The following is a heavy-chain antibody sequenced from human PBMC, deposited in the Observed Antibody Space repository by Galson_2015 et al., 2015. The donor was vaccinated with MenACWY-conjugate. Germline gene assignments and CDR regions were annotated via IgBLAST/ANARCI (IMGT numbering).Heavy chain of an antibody. CDR3: ARRDCSGPSCFFDP. CDR1: GYTFTSYW. D-gene: IGHD2-21*01. V-gene: IGHV5-10-1*01. J-gene: IGHJ5*02. CDR2: IDPSDPYV. Sequence: QSGAEVKKPGESLRISCQASGYTFTSYWIFWVRQLPGKGLEWMGRIDPSDPYVTYNSSFQGHVSISADKTITTAYLQWTSLKASDTAMYYCARRDCSGPSCFFDPWGQGTLVTVSS.